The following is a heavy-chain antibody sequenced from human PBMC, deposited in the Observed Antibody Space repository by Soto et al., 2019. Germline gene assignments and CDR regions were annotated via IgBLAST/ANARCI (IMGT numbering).Heavy chain of an antibody. J-gene: IGHJ6*03. CDR2: ISYDGSNK. Sequence: GGSLRLSCAASGFTFSSYAMHWVRQAPGKGLEWVAVISYDGSNKYYADSVKGRFTISRDNSKNTLYLQMNSLRAEDTAVYYCARENGKQLVRGGYYYYYMDVWGKGTTVTVSS. V-gene: IGHV3-30-3*01. CDR3: ARENGKQLVRGGYYYYYMDV. CDR1: GFTFSSYA. D-gene: IGHD6-6*01.